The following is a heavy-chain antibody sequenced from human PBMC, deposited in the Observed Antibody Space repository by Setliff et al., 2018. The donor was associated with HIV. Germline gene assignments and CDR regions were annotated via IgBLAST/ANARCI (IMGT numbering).Heavy chain of an antibody. CDR2: INTDSGTP. J-gene: IGHJ2*01. CDR3: ARGYCSGGSCRRVWYFDL. D-gene: IGHD2-15*01. CDR1: ADTFTNCL. V-gene: IGHV7-4-1*02. Sequence: AASVKVSCKASADTFTNCLINWVRQAPGQGLEWMGWINTDSGTPTYAQAFTGRLVFSLDTSVSTAFLQITSLKAEDTAVYYCARGYCSGGSCRRVWYFDLWGRGTLVTVSS.